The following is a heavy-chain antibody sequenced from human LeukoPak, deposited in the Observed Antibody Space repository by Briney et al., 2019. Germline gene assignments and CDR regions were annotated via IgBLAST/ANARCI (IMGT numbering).Heavy chain of an antibody. CDR3: ARGVVVTGFLFAQFDY. V-gene: IGHV5-51*01. D-gene: IGHD2-21*02. J-gene: IGHJ4*02. CDR1: GYSFTSYW. CDR2: IYPGDSDT. Sequence: GESLKISCKGSGYSFTSYWIGWVRQMPGKGLEWMGIIYPGDSDTRYSPSFQGQVTISADKSISTAYLQWSSLKASDTAMYYCARGVVVTGFLFAQFDYWGQGTLVTVSS.